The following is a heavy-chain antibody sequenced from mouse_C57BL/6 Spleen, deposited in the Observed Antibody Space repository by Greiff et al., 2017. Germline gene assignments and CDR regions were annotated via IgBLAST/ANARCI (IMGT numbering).Heavy chain of an antibody. D-gene: IGHD2-1*01. CDR3: AREIYYGNCYFDY. J-gene: IGHJ2*01. V-gene: IGHV1-39*01. Sequence: VQLQQSGPELVKPGASVKISCKASGYSFTDYNMNWVKQSNGQSLEWIGVINPNYGTTSYNQKFKGKATLTVDKSSSAAYMQLNSLTSEDSAVYYCAREIYYGNCYFDYWGQGTTLTVSS. CDR2: INPNYGTT. CDR1: GYSFTDYN.